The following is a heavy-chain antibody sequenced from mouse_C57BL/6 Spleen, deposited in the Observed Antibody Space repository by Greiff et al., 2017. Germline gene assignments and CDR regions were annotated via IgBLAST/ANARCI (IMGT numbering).Heavy chain of an antibody. J-gene: IGHJ2*01. V-gene: IGHV5-4*01. CDR1: GFTFSSYA. Sequence: EVHLVESGGGLVKPGGSLKLSCAASGFTFSSYAMSWVRQTPEKRLEWVATISDGGSYTYYPDNVKGRFTISRDNAKNNLYLQMSHLKSEDTAMYYCARWSGKLGYFDYWGQGTTLTVSS. D-gene: IGHD4-1*01. CDR2: ISDGGSYT. CDR3: ARWSGKLGYFDY.